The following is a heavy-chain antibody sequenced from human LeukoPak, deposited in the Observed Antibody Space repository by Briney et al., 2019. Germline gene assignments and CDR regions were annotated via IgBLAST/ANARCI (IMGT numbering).Heavy chain of an antibody. V-gene: IGHV3-30*18. Sequence: AGRSLRLSCAASGFTFSSYGMHWVRQAPGKGLEGVAVISYDGSNKYYADFVKGRFTISRDNSKNTLYLQMNSLRAEDTAVYYCAKTFFGYRVPVDYWGQGTLVTVSS. D-gene: IGHD5-24*01. J-gene: IGHJ4*02. CDR2: ISYDGSNK. CDR1: GFTFSSYG. CDR3: AKTFFGYRVPVDY.